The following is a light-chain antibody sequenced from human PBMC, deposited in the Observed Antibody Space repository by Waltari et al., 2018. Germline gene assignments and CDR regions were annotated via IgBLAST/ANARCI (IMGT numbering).Light chain of an antibody. Sequence: QLVLSQPPSASASLGASVKITCTLSSGHSRNAIAWHQHQPGKAPRFLMKVNRDGRHTREDGIPDRFSGSSSGAERYLTISSLQSDDEAEYYCQTWGVGVHFFGPGTQVTVL. V-gene: IGLV4-69*01. CDR3: QTWGVGVHF. J-gene: IGLJ1*01. CDR2: VNRDGRH. CDR1: SGHSRNA.